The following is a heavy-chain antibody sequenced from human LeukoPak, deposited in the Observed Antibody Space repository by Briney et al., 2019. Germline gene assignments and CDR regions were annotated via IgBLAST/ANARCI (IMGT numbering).Heavy chain of an antibody. J-gene: IGHJ4*02. CDR1: GFTFTNYA. D-gene: IGHD1-26*01. V-gene: IGHV3-30-3*01. Sequence: PGRSLRLSCAASGFTFTNYALHWVRQAPGKGLEWVAVISNDGINKYYADSVKGRFSISRDNSRNTLYLQMNSLRGEDTAVYYCARADVIVGATFPFDYWGQGTQVTVSS. CDR3: ARADVIVGATFPFDY. CDR2: ISNDGINK.